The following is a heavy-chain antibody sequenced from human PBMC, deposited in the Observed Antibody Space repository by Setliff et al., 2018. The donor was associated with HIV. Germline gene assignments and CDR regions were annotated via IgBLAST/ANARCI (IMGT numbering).Heavy chain of an antibody. D-gene: IGHD2-8*02. Sequence: PSETLSLTCFVSGVSISGHFWGWIRQPPGKGLEWIGYIYPSGTTEYNPSLDSRVTISVDTSRDQFSLNLRSVTAADTALYFCARLIHTGLLYFDYWGLGMLVTVSS. CDR3: ARLIHTGLLYFDY. CDR2: IYPSGTT. V-gene: IGHV4-4*09. CDR1: GVSISGHF. J-gene: IGHJ4*02.